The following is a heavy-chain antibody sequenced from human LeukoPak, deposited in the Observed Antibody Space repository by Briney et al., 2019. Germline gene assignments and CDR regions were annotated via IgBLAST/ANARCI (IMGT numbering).Heavy chain of an antibody. V-gene: IGHV4-59*01. J-gene: IGHJ4*02. CDR3: ARGDQWLVPGAFDY. Sequence: SETLSLTCTVSGGSISSYYWSWIRQPPGKGLEWIGYINYSGSTNYNPSLKSRVTISVDTSKNQFSLKLSSVTAADTAVYYCARGDQWLVPGAFDYWGQGTLVTVSS. CDR2: INYSGST. D-gene: IGHD6-19*01. CDR1: GGSISSYY.